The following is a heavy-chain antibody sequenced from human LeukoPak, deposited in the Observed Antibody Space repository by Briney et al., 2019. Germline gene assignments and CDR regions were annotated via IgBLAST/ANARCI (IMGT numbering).Heavy chain of an antibody. CDR3: ATRRMVAIFRYWYFDL. CDR2: MNPNSGNT. V-gene: IGHV1-8*01. J-gene: IGHJ2*01. D-gene: IGHD5-12*01. CDR1: GYTFTSYD. Sequence: VSVKVSCKASGYTFTSYDINWVRQATGQGLEWMGWMNPNSGNTGYAQKFQGRVTMTRNTSISTAYMELSSLRSEDTAVYYCATRRMVAIFRYWYFDLWGRGTLVTVSS.